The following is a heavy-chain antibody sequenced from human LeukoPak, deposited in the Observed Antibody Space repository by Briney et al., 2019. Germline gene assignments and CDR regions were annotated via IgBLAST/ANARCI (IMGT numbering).Heavy chain of an antibody. V-gene: IGHV3-15*01. J-gene: IGHJ4*02. D-gene: IGHD5-12*01. CDR3: TTDVGYSGYVLTPPFDY. CDR1: GFTFSNAW. CDR2: IKSKTDDGTT. Sequence: GGSLRLSCAASGFTFSNAWMSWVRQAPGKGLEWVGRIKSKTDDGTTDYAAPVKGRFTISRDDSKNTLYLQMNSLKTEDTAVYYCTTDVGYSGYVLTPPFDYWGQGTLVTVSS.